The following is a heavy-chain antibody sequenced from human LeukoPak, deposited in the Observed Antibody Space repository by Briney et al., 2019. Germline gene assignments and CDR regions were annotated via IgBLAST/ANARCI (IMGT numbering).Heavy chain of an antibody. CDR3: ARAWGDLGY. V-gene: IGHV1-8*01. D-gene: IGHD7-27*01. CDR1: GYTFTNYD. CDR2: MNPNSGNR. Sequence: ASVKVSCKASGYTFTNYDINWVRQATGQGLEWMGWMNPNSGNRGYAQKFQGRVTMTMNTSIRTAYMELSSLRSDDTAVYYCARAWGDLGYWGQGTLVTVSS. J-gene: IGHJ4*02.